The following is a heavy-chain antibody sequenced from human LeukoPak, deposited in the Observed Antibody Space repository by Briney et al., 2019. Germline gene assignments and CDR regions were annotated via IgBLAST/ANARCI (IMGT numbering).Heavy chain of an antibody. J-gene: IGHJ3*02. CDR2: INPNSGGT. D-gene: IGHD3-22*01. CDR1: GYTFTGYY. Sequence: ASVKVSCKASGYTFTGYYMHWVRQAPGQGLEWTGWINPNSGGTNYAQKFQGRVTMTRDTSISTAYMELSRLRSDDTAVYYCARTHYDSSGYYNPSDAFDIWGQGTMVTVSS. V-gene: IGHV1-2*02. CDR3: ARTHYDSSGYYNPSDAFDI.